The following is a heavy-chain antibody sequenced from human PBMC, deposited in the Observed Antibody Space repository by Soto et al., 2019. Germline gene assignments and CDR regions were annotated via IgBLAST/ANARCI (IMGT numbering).Heavy chain of an antibody. D-gene: IGHD1-26*01. CDR2: IKQDGSEK. Sequence: LSCAASGFTFSSYWMSWVRQAPGKGLEWVANIKQDGSEKYYVDSVKGRFTISRDNAKNSLYLQMNSLRAEDTAVYYCARDLPLLPLDYWGQGTLVTVSS. V-gene: IGHV3-7*03. CDR1: GFTFSSYW. J-gene: IGHJ4*02. CDR3: ARDLPLLPLDY.